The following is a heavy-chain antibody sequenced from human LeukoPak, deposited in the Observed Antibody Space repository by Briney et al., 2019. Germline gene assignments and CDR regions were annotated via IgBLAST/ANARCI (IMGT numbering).Heavy chain of an antibody. Sequence: KTSETLSLTCTVSGGSISSYYWSWIRQPPGKGLEWIGYIYYSGSTNYNPSLKSRVTISVDTSKNQFSLKLSSVTAADTAVYYCARERTGYSSGWDPGYYYGMDVWGQGTTVTVSS. CDR1: GGSISSYY. CDR2: IYYSGST. CDR3: ARERTGYSSGWDPGYYYGMDV. J-gene: IGHJ6*02. V-gene: IGHV4-59*01. D-gene: IGHD6-19*01.